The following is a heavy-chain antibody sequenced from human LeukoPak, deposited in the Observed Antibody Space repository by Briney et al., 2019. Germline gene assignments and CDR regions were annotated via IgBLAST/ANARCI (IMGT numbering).Heavy chain of an antibody. J-gene: IGHJ4*02. D-gene: IGHD2-15*01. CDR2: ISNNGGYT. Sequence: GGSLRLSCVASGFTFTVYFMSWVRQAPGKGLEWVSAISNNGGYTYYADSVQGRFTISRDNSKSTLCLQMNSLRAEDTAVYYCAKQLGYCSDGSCYFPYWGQGTLVTVSS. V-gene: IGHV3-23*01. CDR1: GFTFTVYF. CDR3: AKQLGYCSDGSCYFPY.